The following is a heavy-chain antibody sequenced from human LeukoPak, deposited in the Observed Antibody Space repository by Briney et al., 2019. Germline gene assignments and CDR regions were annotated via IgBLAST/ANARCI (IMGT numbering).Heavy chain of an antibody. CDR2: IHYTGST. J-gene: IGHJ4*02. Sequence: SETLSLTCTVSGGSIRSYYWSWLRQPPGKGLEWLGYIHYTGSTNYNPSLKSRVTISVDTSKNQFSLQLSSVTATDTAVYFCARHSSSWYPDYWGQGTLVTVSS. V-gene: IGHV4-59*08. CDR3: ARHSSSWYPDY. D-gene: IGHD6-13*01. CDR1: GGSIRSYY.